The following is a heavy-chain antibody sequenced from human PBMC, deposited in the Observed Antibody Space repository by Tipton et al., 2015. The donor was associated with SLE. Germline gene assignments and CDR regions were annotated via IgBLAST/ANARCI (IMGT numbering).Heavy chain of an antibody. V-gene: IGHV4-59*08. CDR2: IYYSGST. CDR3: ARRVGSGTYLDAFDM. D-gene: IGHD3-10*01. J-gene: IGHJ3*02. CDR1: GRSTSSPY. Sequence: TLSLTCTVSGRSTSSPYWSWILQPPGQGLEWFGYIYYSGSTNYNPSLKSRVTISVDTSKNQFSLKLSSVTAADTAVYYCARRVGSGTYLDAFDMWGQGTRVTV.